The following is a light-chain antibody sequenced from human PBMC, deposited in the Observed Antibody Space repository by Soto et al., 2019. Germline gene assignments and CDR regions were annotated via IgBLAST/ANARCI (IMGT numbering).Light chain of an antibody. J-gene: IGKJ1*01. CDR3: QQYNNWPPWT. V-gene: IGKV3-15*01. CDR2: GAS. Sequence: EIVMTQSPATLSVSPGERATLSCRASQNISSNLACYQQKPGQAPRLLIYGASTRATGIPARFIGSGSGTEFTLTISSLQSEDFAVYYCQQYNNWPPWTFGQGTKVEIK. CDR1: QNISSN.